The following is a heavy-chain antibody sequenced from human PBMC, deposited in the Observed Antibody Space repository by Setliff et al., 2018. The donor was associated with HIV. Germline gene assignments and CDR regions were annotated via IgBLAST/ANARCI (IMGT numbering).Heavy chain of an antibody. CDR2: IVLKLGTT. CDR3: ARMQRDNHYGGPDVS. J-gene: IGHJ4*02. D-gene: IGHD3-10*01. Sequence: SVKVSCKPSGGSFRSAAINWVRQAPGQGPEWMGGIVLKLGTTNSAQRFRGRVAFTADTSTNTASMELTGLRSDDTAIYYCARMQRDNHYGGPDVSWGQGTLVTVSS. CDR1: GGSFRSAA. V-gene: IGHV1-69*10.